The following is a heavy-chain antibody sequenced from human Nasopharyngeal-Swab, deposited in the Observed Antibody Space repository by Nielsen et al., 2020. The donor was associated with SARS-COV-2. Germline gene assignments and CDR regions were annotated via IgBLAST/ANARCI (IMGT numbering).Heavy chain of an antibody. CDR3: ARASYYDFWSGYYRSDYYGMDV. D-gene: IGHD3-3*01. CDR2: IYYSGST. J-gene: IGHJ6*02. Sequence: SETLSLTCTVSGGSISSYYWSWIRQPPGKGLEWIGYIYYSGSTNYNPSLKSRVTISVDTSKNQFSLKLSSMTAADTAVYYCARASYYDFWSGYYRSDYYGMDVWGQGTTVTVSS. V-gene: IGHV4-59*01. CDR1: GGSISSYY.